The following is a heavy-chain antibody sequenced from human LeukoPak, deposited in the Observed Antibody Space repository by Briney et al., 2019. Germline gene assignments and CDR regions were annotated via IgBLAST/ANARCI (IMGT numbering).Heavy chain of an antibody. Sequence: ASVKVSCTASGYTFTSYGISWVRQAPGQGLEWTGWISAYNGNTNYAQKLQGRVTMTTDTSTSTAYMELRSLRSDDTAVYYCATYSSGWYFDYWGQGTLVTVSS. D-gene: IGHD6-19*01. CDR2: ISAYNGNT. CDR3: ATYSSGWYFDY. J-gene: IGHJ4*02. CDR1: GYTFTSYG. V-gene: IGHV1-18*01.